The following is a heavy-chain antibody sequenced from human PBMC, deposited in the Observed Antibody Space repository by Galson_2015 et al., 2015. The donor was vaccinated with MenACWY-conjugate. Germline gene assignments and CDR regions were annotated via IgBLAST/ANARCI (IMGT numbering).Heavy chain of an antibody. J-gene: IGHJ4*02. V-gene: IGHV3-74*01. D-gene: IGHD1-26*01. Sequence: SLRLSCAASGFIFNTYWMHWVRQAPGKGLVWVPRINPGGSSTTYADSVKDRFTISRDNAKNTPYLQMNSLRPEDTAVFYCAKTRGASFYFDSWGQGTLVTVSS. CDR1: GFIFNTYW. CDR3: AKTRGASFYFDS. CDR2: INPGGSST.